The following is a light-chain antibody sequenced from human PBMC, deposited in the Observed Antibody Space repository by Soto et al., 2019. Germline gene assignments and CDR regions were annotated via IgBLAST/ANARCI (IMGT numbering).Light chain of an antibody. CDR1: QNINSN. CDR2: GAS. V-gene: IGKV3D-15*01. CDR3: QQYKDWPPLT. J-gene: IGKJ4*01. Sequence: EILMTQSPLTLSVSPGEGATLSCRASQNINSNLAWYQQRPGQAPRVLIYGASSRASGIPDRFSGSGSGTDFTLTINRLEPDDFAVYYCQQYKDWPPLTFCGGTRVESK.